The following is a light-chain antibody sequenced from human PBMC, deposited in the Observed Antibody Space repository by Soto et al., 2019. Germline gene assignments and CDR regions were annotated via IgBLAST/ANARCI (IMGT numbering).Light chain of an antibody. Sequence: DIQMTQSPSSLSASVGDRVTITCRASLSISTELNWYQQKPGKAPKVLIFGASSLQSRVPSRFSGSGSGTDFTLTISNLQPEDFATYYRQQSYTTPRTFGQGTKLEIK. J-gene: IGKJ2*01. CDR1: LSISTE. CDR3: QQSYTTPRT. V-gene: IGKV1-39*01. CDR2: GAS.